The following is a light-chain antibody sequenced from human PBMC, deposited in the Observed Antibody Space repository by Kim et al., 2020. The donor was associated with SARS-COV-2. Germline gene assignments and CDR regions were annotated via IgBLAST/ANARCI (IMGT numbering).Light chain of an antibody. CDR3: NSRDSSGNHWV. Sequence: LGQTVRIPCQGDSLRSYYASWYQQKPGQAPVLVIYGKNNRPSGIPDRFSGSSSGNTASLTITGAQAEDEADYYCNSRDSSGNHWVFGGGTKLTVL. V-gene: IGLV3-19*01. CDR2: GKN. J-gene: IGLJ3*02. CDR1: SLRSYY.